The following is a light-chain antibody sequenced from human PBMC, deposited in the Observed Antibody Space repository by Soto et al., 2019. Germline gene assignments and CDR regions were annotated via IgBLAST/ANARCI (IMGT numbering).Light chain of an antibody. CDR2: KNN. CDR1: RSNIGSSN. J-gene: IGLJ7*01. V-gene: IGLV1-47*01. Sequence: QPVLTQPPSASGTPGQRVTISCSGSRSNIGSSNVYWYQQFPGTAPKLLIYKNNQRPSGVPDRFSGSKSGTSASLAISGLRSADEADYYCAAWDDSLSGAVFGGGTQLTVL. CDR3: AAWDDSLSGAV.